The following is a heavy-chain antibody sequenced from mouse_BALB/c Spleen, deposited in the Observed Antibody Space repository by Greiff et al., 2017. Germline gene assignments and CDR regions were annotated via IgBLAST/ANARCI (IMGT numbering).Heavy chain of an antibody. CDR2: IRLKSNNYAT. J-gene: IGHJ3*01. Sequence: EVQGVESGGGLVQPGGSMKLSCVASGFTFSNYWMNWVRQSPEKGLEWVAEIRLKSNNYATHYAESVKGRFTISRDDSKSSVYLQMNNLRAEDTGIYYCTRPYDYDGTWFAYWGQGTLVTVSA. V-gene: IGHV6-6*02. CDR3: TRPYDYDGTWFAY. D-gene: IGHD2-4*01. CDR1: GFTFSNYW.